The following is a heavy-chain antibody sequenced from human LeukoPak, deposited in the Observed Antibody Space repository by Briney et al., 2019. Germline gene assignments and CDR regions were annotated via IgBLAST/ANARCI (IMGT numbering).Heavy chain of an antibody. CDR3: ARGGGLGYYYYYMDV. CDR1: GGSITSYY. D-gene: IGHD6-19*01. V-gene: IGHV4-59*01. J-gene: IGHJ6*03. Sequence: SSETLSLTCTVSGGSITSYYWSWIRQPPGKGLEWIGYIYYSGSTNYNPSLKSRVTISVDTSKNQFSLKLSSATAADTAVYYCARGGGLGYYYYYMDVWGKGTTVTVSS. CDR2: IYYSGST.